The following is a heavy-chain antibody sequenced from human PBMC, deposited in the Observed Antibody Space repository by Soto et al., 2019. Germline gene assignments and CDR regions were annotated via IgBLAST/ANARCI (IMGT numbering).Heavy chain of an antibody. CDR1: GYTFTSHG. CDR2: ISAYNGNT. J-gene: IGHJ3*02. Sequence: ASVKVSCKASGYTFTSHGISWVRQAPGQGLEWMGWISAYNGNTNYAQKLQGRVTMTTDTSTSTAYMELRSLRSDDTAVYYCAGGYCSGGSCYGTFDIWGQGTMVT. CDR3: AGGYCSGGSCYGTFDI. D-gene: IGHD2-15*01. V-gene: IGHV1-18*01.